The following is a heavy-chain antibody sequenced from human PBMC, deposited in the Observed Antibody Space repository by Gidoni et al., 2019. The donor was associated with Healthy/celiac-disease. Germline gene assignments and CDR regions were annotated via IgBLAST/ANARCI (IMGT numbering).Heavy chain of an antibody. D-gene: IGHD3-16*02. J-gene: IGHJ5*02. CDR3: ARSYDYVWGSYRYTGWFDP. Sequence: QVQLQQLGAALLKPSETLSLPCAVYGGSFSGYYWSWFRPPPGKGPEWIGEINHSGSNNDNPSLKSRVTISVDTSKNQFSLKLSSVTDADTAVYYCARSYDYVWGSYRYTGWFDPWGQGTLVTVSS. CDR2: INHSGSN. V-gene: IGHV4-34*01. CDR1: GGSFSGYY.